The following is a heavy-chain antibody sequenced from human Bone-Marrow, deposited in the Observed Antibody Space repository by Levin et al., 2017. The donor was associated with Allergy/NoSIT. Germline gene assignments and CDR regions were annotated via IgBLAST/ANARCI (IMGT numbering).Heavy chain of an antibody. V-gene: IGHV3-11*03. CDR3: ARLDCNNVSCYLAQ. D-gene: IGHD2-2*01. Sequence: PGGSLRLSCTVSGFTFSDHYMSWIRQAPGKGLEWISYISTSSSYTNYADSVKGRFTISRDNAKNSLYMQLNSLRAEDTAVYYCARLDCNNVSCYLAQWGQGTMVTVSS. J-gene: IGHJ4*02. CDR2: ISTSSSYT. CDR1: GFTFSDHY.